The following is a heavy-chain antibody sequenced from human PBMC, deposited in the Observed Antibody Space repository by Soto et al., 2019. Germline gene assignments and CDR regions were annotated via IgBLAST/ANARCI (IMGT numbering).Heavy chain of an antibody. J-gene: IGHJ4*02. V-gene: IGHV2-5*02. CDR3: AHGLGGSSWNDGYFDF. Sequence: QITLKESGPPLVEPTEALALTCSFSGFSLTTSPVGVGWFRQPPGKALEWLAVIYWDNDKRYNPSLKTRITITKDTSRNEVALTMTDMEPKDTATYCCAHGLGGSSWNDGYFDFWGQGFLVTVS. D-gene: IGHD1-1*01. CDR1: GFSLTTSPVG. CDR2: IYWDNDK.